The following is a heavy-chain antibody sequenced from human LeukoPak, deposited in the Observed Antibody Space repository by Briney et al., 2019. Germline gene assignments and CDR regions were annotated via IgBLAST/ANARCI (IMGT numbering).Heavy chain of an antibody. J-gene: IGHJ4*02. D-gene: IGHD2-8*01. CDR2: ITGSGGST. CDR3: AKGLLVDPG. CDR1: GFTFSNYA. Sequence: EGSLRLSCAASGFTFSNYAMNWVRQARGKGLEWVSSITGSGGSTYYADSVKGRFTISRDSSKNTLYLQMNSLRAEDTAVYYCAKGLLVDPGWGQGTLVTVSS. V-gene: IGHV3-23*01.